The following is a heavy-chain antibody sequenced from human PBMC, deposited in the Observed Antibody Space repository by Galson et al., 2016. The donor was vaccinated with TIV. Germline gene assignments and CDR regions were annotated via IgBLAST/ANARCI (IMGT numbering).Heavy chain of an antibody. D-gene: IGHD2-15*01. CDR1: GFSVSYKH. J-gene: IGHJ3*02. CDR3: ARVRRGNVGVVDATDAFDI. Sequence: LRLSCAASGFSVSYKHMIWVRQPPGKGLEWIGEINHSGHTHHNPSLKSRVTISLDTSKNQFSLTLTSVTAADTALFYCARVRRGNVGVVDATDAFDIWDQGTMVTVSS. V-gene: IGHV4-34*01. CDR2: INHSGHT.